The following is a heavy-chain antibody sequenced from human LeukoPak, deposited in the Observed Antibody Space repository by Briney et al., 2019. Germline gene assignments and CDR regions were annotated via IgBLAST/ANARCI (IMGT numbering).Heavy chain of an antibody. D-gene: IGHD3-10*01. CDR3: AKDPWRGTMARGVIGGYFDY. CDR2: ISGSGGST. Sequence: PGGSLRLSCAASGFTFSSYAMSWVRQAPGKGLEWVSAISGSGGSTYYADSVKGRFTISRDNSKNTLYLQMNSLRAEDTAVYYCAKDPWRGTMARGVIGGYFDYWGQGTLVTVSS. J-gene: IGHJ4*02. V-gene: IGHV3-23*01. CDR1: GFTFSSYA.